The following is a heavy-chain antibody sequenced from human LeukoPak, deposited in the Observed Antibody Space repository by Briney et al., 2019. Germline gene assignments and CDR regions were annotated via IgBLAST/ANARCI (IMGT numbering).Heavy chain of an antibody. J-gene: IGHJ4*02. CDR1: GFTFDDYA. CDR2: ISWNSGSI. V-gene: IGHV3-9*01. Sequence: GGSLRLSCAAPGFTFDDYAMHWVRQAPGKGLEWVSGISWNSGSIGYADSVKGRFTISRDNAKNSLYLQMNSLRAEDTALYYCAKDHSVVITTGFDYWGQGTLVTVSS. D-gene: IGHD3-22*01. CDR3: AKDHSVVITTGFDY.